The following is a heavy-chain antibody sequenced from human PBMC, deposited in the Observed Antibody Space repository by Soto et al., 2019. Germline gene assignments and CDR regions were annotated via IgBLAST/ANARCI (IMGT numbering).Heavy chain of an antibody. J-gene: IGHJ6*03. V-gene: IGHV3-21*01. Sequence: EVQLVESGGGLVKPGGSLRLSCAASGFTFSSYSMNWVRQAPGKGLEWVSSISSSSSYIYYADSVKGRFTISRDNAKNSLYLQMNSLRAEDTAVYYCARDGVAARPVGWGYYYYYMDVWGKGTTVTVSS. CDR3: ARDGVAARPVGWGYYYYYMDV. CDR2: ISSSSSYI. CDR1: GFTFSSYS. D-gene: IGHD6-6*01.